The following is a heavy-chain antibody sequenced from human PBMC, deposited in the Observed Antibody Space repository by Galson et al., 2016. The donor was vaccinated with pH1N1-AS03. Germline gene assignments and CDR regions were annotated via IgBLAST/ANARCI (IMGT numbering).Heavy chain of an antibody. J-gene: IGHJ4*02. D-gene: IGHD3-16*01. CDR2: ISTHNDKT. V-gene: IGHV1-18*01. Sequence: SVTVSCKASGYSSINYGVSWVRQARGQGLEWMGWISTHNDKTEYSQKFQARVTLTTDKSRSTAYMELRGLRSDDTAVYYCAKDLGAQNYWGQGTLVTVSS. CDR3: AKDLGAQNY. CDR1: GYSSINYG.